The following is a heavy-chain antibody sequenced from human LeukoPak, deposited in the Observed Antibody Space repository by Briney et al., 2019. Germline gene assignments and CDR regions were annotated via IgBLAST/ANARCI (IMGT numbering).Heavy chain of an antibody. V-gene: IGHV4-59*08. Sequence: PSETLSLTCNVSGYSISRSYYWSWIRQPPGKGLEWIGYIYYSGSTNYNPSLKSRVTISVDTSKNQFSLKLSSVTAADTAVYYCARPEGYSYGTPFDYWGQGTLVTVSS. J-gene: IGHJ4*02. D-gene: IGHD5-18*01. CDR2: IYYSGST. CDR1: GYSISRSYY. CDR3: ARPEGYSYGTPFDY.